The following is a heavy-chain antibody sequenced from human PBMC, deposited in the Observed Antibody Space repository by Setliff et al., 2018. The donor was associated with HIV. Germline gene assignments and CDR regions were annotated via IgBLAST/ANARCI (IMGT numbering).Heavy chain of an antibody. V-gene: IGHV4-34*01. J-gene: IGHJ4*02. CDR2: INHSGST. D-gene: IGHD3-22*01. CDR3: ARAKDYYDNTGFYYLDY. Sequence: SETLSLTCTVSGGSFSGYYWSWIRQPPGKGLEWIGEINHSGSTNYNPSLKSRVTISVDTSKNQFSLKLSSVTAADTAVYYCARAKDYYDNTGFYYLDYWGQGTLVTVSS. CDR1: GGSFSGYY.